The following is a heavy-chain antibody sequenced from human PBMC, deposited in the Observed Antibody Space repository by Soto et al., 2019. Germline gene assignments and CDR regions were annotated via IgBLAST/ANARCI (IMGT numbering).Heavy chain of an antibody. V-gene: IGHV4-39*01. Sequence: SETLSLTCTVSGGSISSSSYYWGWIRQPPGKGLEWIGSIYYSGSTYYNPSLKSRVTIFVDTSENQFSLKLSSVTAADTAVYYCARRDGSGPYYYYYGMDVWGQGTTVTVSS. D-gene: IGHD3-10*01. J-gene: IGHJ6*02. CDR3: ARRDGSGPYYYYYGMDV. CDR2: IYYSGST. CDR1: GGSISSSSYY.